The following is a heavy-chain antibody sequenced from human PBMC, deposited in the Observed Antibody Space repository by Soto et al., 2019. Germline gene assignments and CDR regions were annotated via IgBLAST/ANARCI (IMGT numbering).Heavy chain of an antibody. CDR3: ARDHRWGYQYGDYGDS. J-gene: IGHJ5*01. D-gene: IGHD4-17*01. CDR2: IKQDGSEK. CDR1: GFTFSSYW. Sequence: GGSLRLSCAASGFTFSSYWMSWVRQAPGKGLEWVANIKQDGSEKYYVDSVKGRFTISRDNAKNSLYLQMNSLRAEDTAVYYCARDHRWGYQYGDYGDSWGHGTLVTVSS. V-gene: IGHV3-7*01.